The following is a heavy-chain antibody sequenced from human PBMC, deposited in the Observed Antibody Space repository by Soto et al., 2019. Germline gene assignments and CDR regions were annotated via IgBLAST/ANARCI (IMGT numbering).Heavy chain of an antibody. CDR2: IYYSGST. V-gene: IGHV4-39*01. D-gene: IGHD3-10*01. Sequence: QLQLQESGPGLVKPSETLSLTCTVSGGSISSSSYYWGWIRQPPGKGLEWIGSIYYSGSTYYNPSLKSRVTISVDTSKHQFSLNLNFVIAADTAVYYCARRLFYARSGFEEGGMDVWGQGTTVTVSS. CDR3: ARRLFYARSGFEEGGMDV. CDR1: GGSISSSSYY. J-gene: IGHJ6*02.